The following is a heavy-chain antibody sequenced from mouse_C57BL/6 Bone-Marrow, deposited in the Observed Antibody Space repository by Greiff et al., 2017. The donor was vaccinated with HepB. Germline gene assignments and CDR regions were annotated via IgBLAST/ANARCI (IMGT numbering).Heavy chain of an antibody. CDR3: ARSGGDYAMDY. D-gene: IGHD3-1*01. J-gene: IGHJ4*01. Sequence: QVQLKQPGAELVKPGASVKLSCKASGYTFTSYWMQWVKQRPGQGLEWIGEIDPSDSYTNYNQKFKGKATLTVDTSSSTAYMQLSSLTSEDSAVYYCARSGGDYAMDYWGQGTSVTVSS. V-gene: IGHV1-50*01. CDR1: GYTFTSYW. CDR2: IDPSDSYT.